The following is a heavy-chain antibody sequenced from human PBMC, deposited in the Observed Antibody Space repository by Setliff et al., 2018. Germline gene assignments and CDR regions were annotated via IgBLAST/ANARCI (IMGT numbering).Heavy chain of an antibody. CDR1: GGTFSSYA. CDR2: INPSGGST. V-gene: IGHV1-46*01. Sequence: ASVKVSCKASGGTFSSYAISWVRQAPGQGLEWMGIINPSGGSTSYAQKFQGRVTMTRDTSTSTVYMELSSLRSEDTAVYYCARVFYYGRPFDIWGQGTMVTVSS. CDR3: ARVFYYGRPFDI. J-gene: IGHJ3*02. D-gene: IGHD3-10*01.